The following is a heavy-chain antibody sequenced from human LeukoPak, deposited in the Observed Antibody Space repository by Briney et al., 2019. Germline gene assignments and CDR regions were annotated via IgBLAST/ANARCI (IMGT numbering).Heavy chain of an antibody. D-gene: IGHD3-16*02. J-gene: IGHJ6*03. CDR3: AKGTVIPYYYYYMDV. CDR1: GFTFGNYA. Sequence: GGSLRLSCAASGFTFGNYAMTWVRQAPRKGLEWVSGISGSGGNTYYADSVKGRFTISRDNSKNTLNLQMNSLRAEDTALYYCAKGTVIPYYYYYMDVWGKGTTVTASS. V-gene: IGHV3-23*01. CDR2: ISGSGGNT.